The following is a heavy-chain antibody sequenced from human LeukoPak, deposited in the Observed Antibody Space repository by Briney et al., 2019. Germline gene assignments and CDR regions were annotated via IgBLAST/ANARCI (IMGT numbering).Heavy chain of an antibody. CDR1: GGTFSSYA. J-gene: IGHJ4*02. CDR2: IIPILGIA. D-gene: IGHD3-22*01. CDR3: ARADRDSSLIDY. V-gene: IGHV1-69*04. Sequence: SVKVSCKASGGTFSSYAISWVRQAPGQGLEWMGRIIPILGIANYAQEFQGRVTITADKSTSTAYMELSSLRSEDTAVYYCARADRDSSLIDYWGQGTLVTVFS.